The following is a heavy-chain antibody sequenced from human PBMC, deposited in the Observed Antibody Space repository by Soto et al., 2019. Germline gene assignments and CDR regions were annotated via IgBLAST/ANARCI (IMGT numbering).Heavy chain of an antibody. Sequence: QITLKASGPTLVKPTQTLTLTCSFSGFSLSSSGVAVGWIRQPPGKALEWLALIYWDDDERYSPSLQRRLTISKDTTKNQVVLRMTNMDPSDTGTYYCAHRRGAAAVAYWGQGTLVTVSS. CDR2: IYWDDDE. J-gene: IGHJ4*02. CDR3: AHRRGAAAVAY. V-gene: IGHV2-5*02. CDR1: GFSLSSSGVA. D-gene: IGHD6-13*01.